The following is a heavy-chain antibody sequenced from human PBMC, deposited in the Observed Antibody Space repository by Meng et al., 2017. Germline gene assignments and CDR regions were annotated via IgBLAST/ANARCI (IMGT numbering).Heavy chain of an antibody. CDR2: IYYSGST. CDR1: GGSTSSYY. D-gene: IGHD6-19*01. V-gene: IGHV4-59*01. Sequence: SETLSLTCTVSGGSTSSYYWSWIRQPPGKGLEWIGYIYYSGSTNYNPSLKSRVTISVDTSKNQFSLKMSSVTAADTAVYYCARATDSSGWYGHWFDPWGQGTLVTVSS. CDR3: ARATDSSGWYGHWFDP. J-gene: IGHJ5*02.